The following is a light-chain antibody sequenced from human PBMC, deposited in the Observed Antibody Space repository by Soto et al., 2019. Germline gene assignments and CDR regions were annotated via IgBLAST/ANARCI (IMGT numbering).Light chain of an antibody. V-gene: IGLV2-23*03. J-gene: IGLJ1*01. Sequence: QSVLTQPVSVSGSPGQSITISCTGTSXDVGSYNLVSWYQQHPGKAPKLMIYEGSKRPSGVSNRFSGSKSGNTASLTISGLQAEDEADYYCCSYAGSSTFYYVFGTGTKVTLL. CDR1: SXDVGSYNL. CDR2: EGS. CDR3: CSYAGSSTFYYV.